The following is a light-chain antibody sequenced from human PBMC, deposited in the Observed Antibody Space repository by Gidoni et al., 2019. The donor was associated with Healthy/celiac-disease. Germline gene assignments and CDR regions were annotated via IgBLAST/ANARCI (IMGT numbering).Light chain of an antibody. CDR3: AAGDDSLNGVV. Sequence: QSVLTQPPSASGTPGQRVTISCSGSSSNIGSNTVNWYQQLPGTAPKLLIYSNNQRPSEVPARFSGSKSVTSASLAISGLQSEDEADYYCAAGDDSLNGVVFGGGTKLTVL. J-gene: IGLJ2*01. CDR2: SNN. V-gene: IGLV1-44*01. CDR1: SSNIGSNT.